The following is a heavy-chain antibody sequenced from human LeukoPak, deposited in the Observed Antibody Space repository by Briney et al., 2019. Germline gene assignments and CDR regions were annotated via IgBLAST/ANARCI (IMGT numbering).Heavy chain of an antibody. J-gene: IGHJ4*02. D-gene: IGHD5-18*01. CDR1: GYTFTSYG. V-gene: IGHV1-18*01. CDR3: ARDFGYSYGYADY. Sequence: ASVTVSCKASGYTFTSYGINWVRQAPGQGHEWMGWISTYNGNTNYAQKLQGRVSMTTDTSTSTAYMELRNLRSDDTALYYCARDFGYSYGYADYWGQGTLVTVSS. CDR2: ISTYNGNT.